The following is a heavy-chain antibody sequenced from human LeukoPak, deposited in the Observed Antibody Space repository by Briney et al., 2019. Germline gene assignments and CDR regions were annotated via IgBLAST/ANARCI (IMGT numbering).Heavy chain of an antibody. V-gene: IGHV4-59*01. D-gene: IGHD2-15*01. CDR1: GGSISTYY. J-gene: IGHJ3*02. CDR3: ARRVVVVTANDKSDAFDM. Sequence: SETLSLTCTVSGGSISTYYWNWIRQPPGEGLEWIGYIYYTGSTKSSPSLKSRVTISLDTSKDQFSLNLSSVTAADTAVYYCARRVVVVTANDKSDAFDMWGQGTVVTVSS. CDR2: IYYTGST.